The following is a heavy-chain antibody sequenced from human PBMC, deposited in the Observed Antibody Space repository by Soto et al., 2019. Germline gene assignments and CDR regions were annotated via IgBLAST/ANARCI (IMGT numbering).Heavy chain of an antibody. D-gene: IGHD1-1*01. V-gene: IGHV3-30*18. CDR2: ISYDGSNK. CDR3: AKDRTLAP. Sequence: PGGSLRLSCAASGFTFSSYGMHWVRQAPGKGLEWVAVISYDGSNKYYADSVKGRFTISRDNSKNTLYLQMNSLRAEDTAVYYCAKDRTLAPWGQGTLVTVSS. CDR1: GFTFSSYG. J-gene: IGHJ5*02.